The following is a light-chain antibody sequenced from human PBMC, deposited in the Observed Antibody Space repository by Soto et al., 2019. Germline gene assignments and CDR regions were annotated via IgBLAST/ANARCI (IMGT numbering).Light chain of an antibody. J-gene: IGKJ1*01. CDR3: QQDYNWPWT. V-gene: IGKV3-15*01. Sequence: EVVLKQSPATLSVSQGERATLSCRASQSVSTSLAWYQQKPGQAPRLLIFVASTRATGIPARFSGSGSGTEFTLTISSLQSEDFAVYYCQQDYNWPWTFGQGTKV. CDR1: QSVSTS. CDR2: VAS.